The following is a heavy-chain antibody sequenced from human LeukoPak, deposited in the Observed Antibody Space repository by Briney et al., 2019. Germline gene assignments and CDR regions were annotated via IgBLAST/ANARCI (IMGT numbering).Heavy chain of an antibody. V-gene: IGHV3-48*03. CDR1: GFTFSSYE. CDR3: ARASNYGHLD. Sequence: GGSLRLSCAASGFTFSSYEMNWVRQAPRKGVEWVSYISSSGNTIYYADSLKGRFTISRDNAQNSLYLQMNSLRDEHTTVYYFARASNYGHLDWGQGALVNVSS. CDR2: ISSSGNTI. J-gene: IGHJ4*02. D-gene: IGHD4-17*01.